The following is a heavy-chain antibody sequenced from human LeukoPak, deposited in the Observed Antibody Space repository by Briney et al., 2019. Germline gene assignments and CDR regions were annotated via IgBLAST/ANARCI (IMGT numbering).Heavy chain of an antibody. CDR2: VDPEDGET. CDR3: ATWSVFGVVNPYPEDR. D-gene: IGHD3-3*01. J-gene: IGHJ5*02. Sequence: ASVKISCKVSGYTFTDYYMHCVQQTPGKGLEWMGLVDPEDGETIYAEKFQGRVTITADTSTDTAYMELSSLRSEDTAVYYCATWSVFGVVNPYPEDRWGQGTLVTVSS. V-gene: IGHV1-69-2*01. CDR1: GYTFTDYY.